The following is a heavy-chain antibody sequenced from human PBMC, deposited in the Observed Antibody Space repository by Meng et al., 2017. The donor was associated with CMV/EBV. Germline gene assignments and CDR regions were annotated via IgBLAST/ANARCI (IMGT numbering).Heavy chain of an antibody. CDR3: ARGLRGTMVRGVTAPGGY. CDR2: IYSGGST. Sequence: GESLKISCAASGFTVSSNYMSWVRQAPGKGLEWVSVIYSGGSTYYADSVKGRFTISRDNSKNTLYLQMNSLRAEDTAVYYCARGLRGTMVRGVTAPGGYWGQGTLVTVSS. D-gene: IGHD3-10*01. J-gene: IGHJ4*02. V-gene: IGHV3-53*01. CDR1: GFTVSSNY.